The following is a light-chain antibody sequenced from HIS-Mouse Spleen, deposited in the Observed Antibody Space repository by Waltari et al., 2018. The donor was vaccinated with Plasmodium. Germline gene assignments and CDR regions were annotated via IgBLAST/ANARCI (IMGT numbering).Light chain of an antibody. V-gene: IGLV3-10*01. Sequence: SYELTQPPSVSVSPGQTARITCHGDASSKKYPYWYQQKSGQAPVLVIYEDSKRPSGIPERFSGSSSGTMATLTISGAQVEDEADYYCYSTDSSGNHRVFGGGTKLTVL. CDR1: ASSKKY. CDR3: YSTDSSGNHRV. J-gene: IGLJ3*02. CDR2: EDS.